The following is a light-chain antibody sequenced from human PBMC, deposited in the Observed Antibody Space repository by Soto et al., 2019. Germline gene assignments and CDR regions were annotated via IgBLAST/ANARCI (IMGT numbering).Light chain of an antibody. CDR1: QSISSW. Sequence: DIQMTQSPSTLSASVGDRVTITCRASQSISSWLAWYQQKPGKAPKLLIYKASSLESGVPSRFSGSGSGAEFTLPSSSMLPDDFATYYCQQYSSYVYTFGQGTKLEIK. J-gene: IGKJ2*01. CDR2: KAS. V-gene: IGKV1-5*03. CDR3: QQYSSYVYT.